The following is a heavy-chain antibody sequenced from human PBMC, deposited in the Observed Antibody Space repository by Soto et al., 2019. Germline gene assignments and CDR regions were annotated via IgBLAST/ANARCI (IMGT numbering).Heavy chain of an antibody. J-gene: IGHJ4*02. D-gene: IGHD2-15*01. Sequence: SETLSLTCTVSGGSISSYYWSWIRQPPGKGLEWIGYIYYSGSTNYNPSLKSRVTISVDTSKNHFSLKLSSVTAADTAVYYCARDEGFTHYWGQGTLVTVSS. CDR3: ARDEGFTHY. CDR1: GGSISSYY. V-gene: IGHV4-59*12. CDR2: IYYSGST.